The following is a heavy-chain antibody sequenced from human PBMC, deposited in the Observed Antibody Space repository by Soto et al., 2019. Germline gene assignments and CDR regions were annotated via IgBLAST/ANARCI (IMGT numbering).Heavy chain of an antibody. CDR3: ARGPNWGYRFDS. J-gene: IGHJ4*02. CDR2: LIPLFGTT. V-gene: IGHV1-69*06. Sequence: QVQLVQSGAEVKKPGSSVKVSCEASGGTFSGHAISWVRQAPGQGPEWMGGLIPLFGTTQHAQNFQDRLTTTADKSTSTAYMELTSLRFEDTAIYYCARGPNWGYRFDSWGQGPLVTVSS. CDR1: GGTFSGHA. D-gene: IGHD7-27*01.